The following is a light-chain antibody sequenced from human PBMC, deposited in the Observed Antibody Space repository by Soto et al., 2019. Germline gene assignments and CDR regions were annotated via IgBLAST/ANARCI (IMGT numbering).Light chain of an antibody. Sequence: EIVMTQSPATLSVSPGERATLSCRASQSISSSLAWYQQKPGQAPRLLIYGASTRATGIPARFSGSASGTEFTLTISSLQSEDFAVYYCQQYNNGPTYTFGQGTKLEIK. CDR2: GAS. CDR3: QQYNNGPTYT. CDR1: QSISSS. V-gene: IGKV3-15*01. J-gene: IGKJ2*01.